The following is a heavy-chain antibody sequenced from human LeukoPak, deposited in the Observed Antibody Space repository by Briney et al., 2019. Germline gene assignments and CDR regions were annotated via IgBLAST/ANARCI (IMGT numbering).Heavy chain of an antibody. CDR2: ISGNGRST. Sequence: GGSLRLSCTASGFTFSTYATHWVRQAPGKGLEYVSGISGNGRSTFYGSSVTGRFTVSRDNSKDTLYLQMGSLRAEDMAVHYCTRDIGRLRGDAFDFWGQGTMVTVSS. V-gene: IGHV3-64*01. CDR3: TRDIGRLRGDAFDF. CDR1: GFTFSTYA. D-gene: IGHD2-15*01. J-gene: IGHJ3*01.